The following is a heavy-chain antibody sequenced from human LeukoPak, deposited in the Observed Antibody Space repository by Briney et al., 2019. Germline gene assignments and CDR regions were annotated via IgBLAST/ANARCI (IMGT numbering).Heavy chain of an antibody. CDR1: GFTVSSNY. Sequence: GGSLRLSCAASGFTVSSNYMSWVRQAPGKGLEWVSVIYSGGSTYYADSVKGRFTISRDNSKNTLYLQMNSLRAEDTAVYYCAREEPYGNQDAAPPPKYSYGSGYFDYWGQGTLVTVSS. V-gene: IGHV3-66*01. CDR2: IYSGGST. CDR3: AREEPYGNQDAAPPPKYSYGSGYFDY. D-gene: IGHD5-18*01. J-gene: IGHJ4*02.